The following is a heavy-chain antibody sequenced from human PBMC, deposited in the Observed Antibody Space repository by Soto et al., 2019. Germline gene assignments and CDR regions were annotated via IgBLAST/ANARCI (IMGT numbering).Heavy chain of an antibody. D-gene: IGHD1-1*01. CDR3: AKDLNWNYDYYYGMDV. V-gene: IGHV3-23*01. CDR2: ISGSGGST. CDR1: GFTFISYA. J-gene: IGHJ6*02. Sequence: GSLRLSFAASGFTFISYAMSWVRQAPGKGLEWVSAISGSGGSTYYADSVKGRFTISRDNSKNTLYLQMNSLRAEDTAVYYCAKDLNWNYDYYYGMDVCGQGTTVTVSS.